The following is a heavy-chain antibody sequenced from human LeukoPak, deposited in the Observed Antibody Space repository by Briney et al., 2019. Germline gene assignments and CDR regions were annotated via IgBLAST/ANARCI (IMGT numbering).Heavy chain of an antibody. V-gene: IGHV3-30*18. J-gene: IGHJ4*02. Sequence: PGRSLRLSCAASGFTFSSYGMHWVRQAPGKGLEWVAVISYDGSNKYYADSVKGRFTISRDNSKNTLYLQMNSLRAEDTAVYYCAKDPTGGSGSYYDYWGQGTLVTVSS. CDR2: ISYDGSNK. CDR1: GFTFSSYG. D-gene: IGHD3-10*01. CDR3: AKDPTGGSGSYYDY.